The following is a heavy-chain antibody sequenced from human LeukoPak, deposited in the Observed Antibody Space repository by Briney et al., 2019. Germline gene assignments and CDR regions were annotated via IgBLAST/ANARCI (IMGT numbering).Heavy chain of an antibody. CDR1: GFSFDEYA. J-gene: IGHJ4*02. D-gene: IGHD3-10*01. CDR3: GKGSYTYQGPFDH. Sequence: PGGSLRLSCKASGFSFDEYAMQWVRQVPGKGLQWVSGISSNGESTGYADSVKGRFTISRDNAKNSLYLQMNILRTEDKALYYCGKGSYTYQGPFDHWGQGILVTVSS. CDR2: ISSNGEST. V-gene: IGHV3-9*01.